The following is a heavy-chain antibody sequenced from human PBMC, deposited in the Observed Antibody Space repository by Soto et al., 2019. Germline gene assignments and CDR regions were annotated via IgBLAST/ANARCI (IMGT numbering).Heavy chain of an antibody. V-gene: IGHV4-31*03. CDR2: IYYSGST. D-gene: IGHD3-10*01. CDR3: ARDYYGSGSYYSPIGY. CDR1: GGSISSGGYY. Sequence: QVQLQESGPGLVKPSQTLSLTCTVSGGSISSGGYYWSWIRQHPGKGPEWIGYIYYSGSTYYNPSLKSRVTISVDTSKNQFSLKLSSVTAADTAVYYCARDYYGSGSYYSPIGYWGQGTLVTVSS. J-gene: IGHJ4*02.